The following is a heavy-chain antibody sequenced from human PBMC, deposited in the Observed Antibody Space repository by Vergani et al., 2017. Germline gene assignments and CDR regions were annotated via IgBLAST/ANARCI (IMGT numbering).Heavy chain of an antibody. CDR2: ILPIFGTT. CDR1: GGTFNNYA. J-gene: IGHJ4*02. V-gene: IGHV1-69*01. CDR3: ARVTYYYVSSGYYSY. D-gene: IGHD3-22*01. Sequence: QVQLVQSGAEVKKPGSSVKVSCKASGGTFNNYAISWVRQAPGQGLEWMGGILPIFGTTNYAQKVQGRVTITADESTSTAYMELSSLRSEDTAVYYCARVTYYYVSSGYYSYWGQGTLVTVSS.